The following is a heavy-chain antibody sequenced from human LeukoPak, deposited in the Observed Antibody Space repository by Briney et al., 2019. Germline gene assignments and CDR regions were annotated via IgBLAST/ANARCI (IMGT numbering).Heavy chain of an antibody. Sequence: ASVAVSCTVSGYTLTELSMHWVRQAPGKGSERMGGFDAEDGETIYTQKFQGRVTITEETTTETAYMEKRRVRDADKDVYYCAKALFDCSITSCYVSHYWGQGTLVTVSS. CDR3: AKALFDCSITSCYVSHY. CDR1: GYTLTELS. J-gene: IGHJ4*02. V-gene: IGHV1-24*01. D-gene: IGHD2-2*01. CDR2: FDAEDGET.